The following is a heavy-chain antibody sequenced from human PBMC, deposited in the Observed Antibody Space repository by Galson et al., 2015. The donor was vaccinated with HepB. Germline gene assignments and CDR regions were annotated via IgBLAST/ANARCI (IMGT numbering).Heavy chain of an antibody. D-gene: IGHD3-3*01. V-gene: IGHV1-69-2*01. J-gene: IGHJ4*02. CDR1: GYTFTDYY. Sequence: VKVSCKVSGYTFTDYYMHWVQQAPGKGLEWMGLVDPEDGETIYAEKFQGRVTITADTSTDTAYMELSSLRSEDTAVYYCATGLIRFLEWRRDYWGQGTLVTVSS. CDR2: VDPEDGET. CDR3: ATGLIRFLEWRRDY.